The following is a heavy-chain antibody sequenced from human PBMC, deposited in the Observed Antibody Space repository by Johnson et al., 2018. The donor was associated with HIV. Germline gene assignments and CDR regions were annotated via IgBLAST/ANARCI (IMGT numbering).Heavy chain of an antibody. D-gene: IGHD3-10*01. J-gene: IGHJ3*02. CDR3: ARALADGWFSYDVFDI. Sequence: VQLVESGGGVVQPGRSLRLSCAASEFTFSNYAMHWVRQAPGKGLEWVAVVPDDGDNKYYADSVKGRFTISRDNSKNTLYLQMNSLRAEDTAIYYCARALADGWFSYDVFDIWGQGTMVTVSS. CDR1: EFTFSNYA. CDR2: VPDDGDNK. V-gene: IGHV3-30-3*01.